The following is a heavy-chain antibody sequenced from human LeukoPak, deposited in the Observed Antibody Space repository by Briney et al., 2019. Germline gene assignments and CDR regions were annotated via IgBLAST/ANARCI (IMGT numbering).Heavy chain of an antibody. J-gene: IGHJ4*02. CDR3: ARGIRITIFGVVTVFDY. CDR2: IYHSGST. Sequence: SETLSLTCTVSGYSISSGYYWGWIRQPPGKGLEWIGYIYHSGSTYYNPSLKSRVTISVDRSKNQFSLKLSSVTAADTAVYYCARGIRITIFGVVTVFDYWGQGTLVTVSS. V-gene: IGHV4-38-2*02. D-gene: IGHD3-3*01. CDR1: GYSISSGYY.